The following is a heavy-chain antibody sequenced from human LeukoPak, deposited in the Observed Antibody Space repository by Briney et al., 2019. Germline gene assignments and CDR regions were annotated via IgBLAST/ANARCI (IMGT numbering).Heavy chain of an antibody. V-gene: IGHV4-4*07. CDR3: VRESLVVFPYWFDP. CDR2: IYSSGSN. D-gene: IGHD2-2*01. CDR1: GGSNSTYY. Sequence: KPSETLTLTCTVSGGSNSTYYWSWIRQPAGKVLEWIGRIYSSGSNNYNPSLESRVTMSVDTSQNQFSLKLSSVTAADTAVYYCVRESLVVFPYWFDPWGQGTLVTVSS. J-gene: IGHJ5*02.